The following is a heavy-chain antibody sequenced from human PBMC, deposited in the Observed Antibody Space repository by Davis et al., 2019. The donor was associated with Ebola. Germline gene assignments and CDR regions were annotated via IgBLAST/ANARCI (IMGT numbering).Heavy chain of an antibody. J-gene: IGHJ4*02. V-gene: IGHV3-73*01. CDR1: GFTFSGSA. CDR3: TIAAADIDY. CDR2: IRSKANSYAT. D-gene: IGHD6-13*01. Sequence: GESLKISCAASGFTFSGSAMHWVHQASGKGLEWVGRIRSKANSYATAYAASVKGRFTISRDDSKNTAYLQMNSLKTEDTAVYYCTIAAADIDYWGQGTLVTVSS.